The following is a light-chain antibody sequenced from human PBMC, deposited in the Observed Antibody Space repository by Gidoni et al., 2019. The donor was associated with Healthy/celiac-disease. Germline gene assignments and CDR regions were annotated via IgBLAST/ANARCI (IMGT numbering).Light chain of an antibody. J-gene: IGLJ2*01. CDR1: SSDVGGYHY. Sequence: QSALTPPASVSGSPGQSITFSCTGTSSDVGGYHYVSWYQQHPGKAPKLMLYEVSNRPSGVSTRFSGSKSGNTASLTISELQAEDEADYYCSSYTSSSTVVFGGGTKLTVL. CDR3: SSYTSSSTVV. V-gene: IGLV2-14*01. CDR2: EVS.